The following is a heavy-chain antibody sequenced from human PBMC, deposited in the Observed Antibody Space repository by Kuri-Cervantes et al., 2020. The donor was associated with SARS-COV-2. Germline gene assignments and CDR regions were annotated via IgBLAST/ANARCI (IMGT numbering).Heavy chain of an antibody. CDR1: GGTFSSYA. CDR3: ARDREDIVVVPAENWFDP. Sequence: SVKVSCKASGGTFSSYAISWVRQAPGQGLEWVGRIIPILGIANYAQKFQGRVTITADKSTSTAYMELSSLRSEDTAVYYCARDREDIVVVPAENWFDPWGQGTLVTVSS. V-gene: IGHV1-69*04. J-gene: IGHJ5*02. CDR2: IIPILGIA. D-gene: IGHD2-2*01.